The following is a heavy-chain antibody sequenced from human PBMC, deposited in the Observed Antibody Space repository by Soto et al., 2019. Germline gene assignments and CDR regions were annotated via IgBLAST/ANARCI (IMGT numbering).Heavy chain of an antibody. CDR2: ISASGDTT. D-gene: IGHD5-12*01. CDR1: GFTFNSYA. J-gene: IGHJ6*02. CDR3: AKVFGYDFFEVGSHIRHYYYGLDV. V-gene: IGHV3-23*01. Sequence: GGSLRLSCAASGFTFNSYAMSWVRQAPGKGLEWVSGISASGDTTYYADSVKGRFTIFRDNSKNTVFVQMDSLRAEDTAVYYCAKVFGYDFFEVGSHIRHYYYGLDVWGQGTTVTVSS.